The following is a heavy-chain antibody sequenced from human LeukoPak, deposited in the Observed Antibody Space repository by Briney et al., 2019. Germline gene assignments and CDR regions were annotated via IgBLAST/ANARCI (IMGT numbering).Heavy chain of an antibody. Sequence: SVKVSCKASGGTFSSYAISWVRQAPGQGLEWMGGIIPIFGTANYAQKFQGRVTITADESTSTAYMELSSLRSEDTAVYYCARGPQDSSSWYYWFDPWGQGTLVTVSS. CDR2: IIPIFGTA. CDR3: ARGPQDSSSWYYWFDP. J-gene: IGHJ5*02. CDR1: GGTFSSYA. D-gene: IGHD6-13*01. V-gene: IGHV1-69*13.